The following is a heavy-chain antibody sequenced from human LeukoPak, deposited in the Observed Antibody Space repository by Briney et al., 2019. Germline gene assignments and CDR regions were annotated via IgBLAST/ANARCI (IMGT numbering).Heavy chain of an antibody. Sequence: PGGSLRLSCAASGFTFSSYGMHWVRQAPGKGLEWVAVIWYDGSNKYYADSVKGRSTISRDNSKNTLYLQMNSLRAEDTAVYYCAGVAEWLFEPYYFDYWGQGTLVTVSS. D-gene: IGHD3-3*01. V-gene: IGHV3-33*01. CDR3: AGVAEWLFEPYYFDY. CDR2: IWYDGSNK. CDR1: GFTFSSYG. J-gene: IGHJ4*02.